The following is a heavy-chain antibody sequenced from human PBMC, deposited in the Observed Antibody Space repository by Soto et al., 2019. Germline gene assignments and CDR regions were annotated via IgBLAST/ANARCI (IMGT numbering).Heavy chain of an antibody. D-gene: IGHD6-13*01. CDR2: ISGSGGST. J-gene: IGHJ3*02. Sequence: GGSLRLSCAASGFTFSSYAMSWVRQAPGKGLEWVSAISGSGGSTYYADSVKGRFTISRDNSKNTLYLQMNSLRAEDTAVYYCALKLNPGIAAPGGSFDIWGQGTMVTVSS. CDR3: ALKLNPGIAAPGGSFDI. V-gene: IGHV3-23*01. CDR1: GFTFSSYA.